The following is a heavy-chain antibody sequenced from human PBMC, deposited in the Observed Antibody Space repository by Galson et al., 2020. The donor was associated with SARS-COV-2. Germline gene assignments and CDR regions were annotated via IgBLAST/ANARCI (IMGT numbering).Heavy chain of an antibody. V-gene: IGHV2-70*01. Sequence: SGPTLLKPTQTLTLTCSFSGFSLSTDGMCLNWIRQSPGKGLEWLALIDWADDKFYSTSLKTRLTISKDTSENQVLLTMTNVGPGDTATYYCARSPPGWGNRYYYSMDLWGRGTTVTVSS. CDR1: GFSLSTDGMC. D-gene: IGHD2-8*02. CDR3: ARSPPGWGNRYYYSMDL. J-gene: IGHJ6*03. CDR2: IDWADDK.